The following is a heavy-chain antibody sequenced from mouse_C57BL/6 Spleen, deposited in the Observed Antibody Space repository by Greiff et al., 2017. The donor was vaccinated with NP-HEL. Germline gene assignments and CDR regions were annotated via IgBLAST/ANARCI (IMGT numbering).Heavy chain of an antibody. CDR1: GYTFTDYY. CDR2: IYPGSGNT. J-gene: IGHJ3*01. CDR3: ARHPLRDDYDEGAWFAY. Sequence: QVQLQQSGAELVRPGASVKLSCKASGYTFTDYYINWVKQRPGQGLEWIARIYPGSGNTYYNEKFKGKATLTAEKSSSTAYMQLSSLTSEDSAVYFCARHPLRDDYDEGAWFAYWGQGTLVTVSA. D-gene: IGHD2-4*01. V-gene: IGHV1-76*01.